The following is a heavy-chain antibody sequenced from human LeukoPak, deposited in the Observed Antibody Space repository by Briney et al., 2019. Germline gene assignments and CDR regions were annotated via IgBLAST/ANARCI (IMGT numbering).Heavy chain of an antibody. CDR1: GFTFSSYS. J-gene: IGHJ3*02. Sequence: GGSLRLSCAASGFTFSSYSMNWVRQAPGKGLEWVSYISSSSSTIYYADSVKGRFTISRDNAKNSLYLQMNSLRAEDTAVYYCASGKGKVMIDAFDIWGQGTMVTVSS. CDR3: ASGKGKVMIDAFDI. CDR2: ISSSSSTI. D-gene: IGHD1-26*01. V-gene: IGHV3-48*01.